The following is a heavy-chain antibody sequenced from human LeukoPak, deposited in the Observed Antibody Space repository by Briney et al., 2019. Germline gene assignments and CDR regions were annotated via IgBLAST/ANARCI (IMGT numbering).Heavy chain of an antibody. J-gene: IGHJ3*02. CDR3: ARVLGATYAFDI. Sequence: GGSLEISFKGSGYSFTSCWIGWGGPVPGKGLGWMGIIYPGDSDTRYSPSFQGQVTISADKSISTAYLQWSSLKASDTAMYYCARVLGATYAFDIWGQGTMVTVSS. D-gene: IGHD1-26*01. V-gene: IGHV5-51*01. CDR2: IYPGDSDT. CDR1: GYSFTSCW.